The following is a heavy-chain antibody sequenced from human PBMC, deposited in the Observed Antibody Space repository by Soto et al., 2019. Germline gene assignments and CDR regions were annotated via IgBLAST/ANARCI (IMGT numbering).Heavy chain of an antibody. D-gene: IGHD6-19*01. V-gene: IGHV1-2*04. CDR3: ARMPSHNQWLVPSYYYGMDV. CDR2: INPNSGGT. Sequence: QVQLVQSGAEVKKPGASVKVSCKASGYTFTGYYMHWVRQAPGQGLEWMGWINPNSGGTNYAQKFQGWVTMARDTSISTAYRELSRLRSDDTAVYYCARMPSHNQWLVPSYYYGMDVWGQGTTVTVSS. CDR1: GYTFTGYY. J-gene: IGHJ6*02.